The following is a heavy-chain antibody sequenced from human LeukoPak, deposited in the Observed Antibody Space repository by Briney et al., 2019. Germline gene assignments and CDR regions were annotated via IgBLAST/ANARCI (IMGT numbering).Heavy chain of an antibody. Sequence: PSETLSLTCAVYGGSFSGYYWSWIRQPPGGGLEWIGYIYYSGSTNYNPTLKSRVTISLDTPRNQFSLRLNSVTAADTAVYYCARDTWVRSGGDWYFYGMDVWGQGTTVTVSS. CDR3: ARDTWVRSGGDWYFYGMDV. CDR2: IYYSGST. D-gene: IGHD3-10*01. CDR1: GGSFSGYY. V-gene: IGHV4-59*01. J-gene: IGHJ6*02.